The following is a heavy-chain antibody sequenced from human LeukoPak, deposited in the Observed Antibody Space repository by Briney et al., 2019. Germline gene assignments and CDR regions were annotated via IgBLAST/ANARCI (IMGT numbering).Heavy chain of an antibody. CDR1: GGSLSGYY. V-gene: IGHV4-34*01. CDR2: INHSGST. J-gene: IGHJ4*02. D-gene: IGHD3-22*01. Sequence: SETLSLTFAVYGGSLSGYYWSWIRPPPGKGPEWIGGINHSGSTHYNPSLKSRVTISVDTSKNQFSLKLSSVTAADTAVYYCARGYLAYYDSSGYVPYYFDYWGQGTLVTVSS. CDR3: ARGYLAYYDSSGYVPYYFDY.